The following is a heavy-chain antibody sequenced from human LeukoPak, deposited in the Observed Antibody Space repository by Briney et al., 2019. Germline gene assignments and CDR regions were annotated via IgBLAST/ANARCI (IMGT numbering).Heavy chain of an antibody. V-gene: IGHV3-74*01. Sequence: GGSLRLACAASGFTFSSYWMHWVRQAPGKGLVWVSRINSDGNSTNYADSVKGRFTISRDNAKNTLYLQMNSLRAEDTAVYYCARATVTTFPQDSWGQGTLVTVSS. CDR3: ARATVTTFPQDS. CDR2: INSDGNST. CDR1: GFTFSSYW. D-gene: IGHD4-17*01. J-gene: IGHJ4*02.